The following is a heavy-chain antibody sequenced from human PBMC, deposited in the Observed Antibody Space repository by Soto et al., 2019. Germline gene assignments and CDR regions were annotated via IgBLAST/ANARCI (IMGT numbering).Heavy chain of an antibody. J-gene: IGHJ6*02. CDR1: GFTFSNYG. Sequence: SGGSLRLSCAASGFTFSNYGMHWVRQAPGKGLEWVAVIWHDGTNKHYADSVKGRFTISRDNSKNTVFLQMHGLRADDTAVYYCGRRKLSGSPAEYFFYYGVDVWGQGTTVTVSS. V-gene: IGHV3-33*01. CDR3: GRRKLSGSPAEYFFYYGVDV. D-gene: IGHD3-3*01. CDR2: IWHDGTNK.